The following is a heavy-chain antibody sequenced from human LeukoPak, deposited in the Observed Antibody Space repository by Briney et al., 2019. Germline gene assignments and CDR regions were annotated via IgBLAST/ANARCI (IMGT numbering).Heavy chain of an antibody. CDR3: ARDTVFKGVVPAAFFDP. J-gene: IGHJ5*02. D-gene: IGHD2-2*01. V-gene: IGHV1-18*01. CDR1: GYTFTSYG. CDR2: ISAYNGNT. Sequence: GASVKVSCKASGYTFTSYGISWVRQAPGQGLEWMGWISAYNGNTNYAQKLQGRVTMTTDTSTSTAYMELRSLRSDDTAVYYCARDTVFKGVVPAAFFDPWGQGTLVTVSS.